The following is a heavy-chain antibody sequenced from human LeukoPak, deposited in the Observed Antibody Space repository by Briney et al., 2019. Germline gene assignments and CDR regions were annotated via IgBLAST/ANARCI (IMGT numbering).Heavy chain of an antibody. CDR3: ARDRWLSSSNRWYYYGMDV. V-gene: IGHV4-4*08. D-gene: IGHD3-9*01. CDR2: IDPSGST. CDR1: GGSISPYY. Sequence: SETLSLTCVVSGGSISPYYWSWIRQPPGKGLEWIGYIDPSGSTDYNPSLKSRVTIFVDTSKNLFSLILTSVTASDAAIYYCARDRWLSSSNRWYYYGMDVWGQGTTVTVSS. J-gene: IGHJ6*02.